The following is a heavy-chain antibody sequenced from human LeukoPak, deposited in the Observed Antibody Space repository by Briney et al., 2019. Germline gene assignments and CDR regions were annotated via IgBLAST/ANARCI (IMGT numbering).Heavy chain of an antibody. J-gene: IGHJ4*02. CDR1: GFTFSSYG. CDR2: IRYDGSNK. CDR3: AKGTKDYYGSGTFYISRDHFISR. Sequence: GGSLRLSCAASGFTFSSYGMHWVRQAPGKGLEWVAFIRYDGSNKYYADSVKGRFTISRDNSKNTLYLQMDSLRAEDRAVYYCAKGTKDYYGSGTFYISRDHFISRWGQGTLVTVSS. V-gene: IGHV3-30*02. D-gene: IGHD3-10*01.